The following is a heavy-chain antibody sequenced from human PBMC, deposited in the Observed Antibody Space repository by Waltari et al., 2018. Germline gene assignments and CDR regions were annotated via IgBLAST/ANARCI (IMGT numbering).Heavy chain of an antibody. V-gene: IGHV1-24*01. Sequence: QVQLVQSGAEVKKPGASVKVSCKVSGYTLTDLSMHWVRPAPGKGLEWMGVFDDEEGETIYAQKFQGRGTMTEDTSTDTAYMELSSLRSEDTAVYYCATALPHLLYYYYGMDVWGQGTTFTVSS. CDR2: FDDEEGET. J-gene: IGHJ6*02. CDR3: ATALPHLLYYYYGMDV. CDR1: GYTLTDLS. D-gene: IGHD1-26*01.